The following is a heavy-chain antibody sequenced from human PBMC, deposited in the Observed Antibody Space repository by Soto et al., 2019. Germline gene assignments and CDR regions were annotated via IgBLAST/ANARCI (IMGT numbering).Heavy chain of an antibody. CDR2: ITSDGSST. D-gene: IGHD3-10*01. J-gene: IGHJ6*02. V-gene: IGHV3-74*01. Sequence: EVQLVESGGGLVQPGGSLRLSCAASGFTFSSYYMNWVRQAPGKGLVWVARITSDGSSTTYADSVKGRFTISRDNAKNTLYLRMSSLRAEDTAVYSCARERGGGFGDVWGQGTTVTVSS. CDR3: ARERGGGFGDV. CDR1: GFTFSSYY.